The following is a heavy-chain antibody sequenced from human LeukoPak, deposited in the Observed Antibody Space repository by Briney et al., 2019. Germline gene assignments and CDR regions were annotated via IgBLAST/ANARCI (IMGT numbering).Heavy chain of an antibody. CDR2: VSGSGGST. CDR3: AKVAYYDSSGPFDY. Sequence: GGSLRLSCAASGFTFNSCAMSWVRQAPGKGLEWVSAVSGSGGSTYYADSVKGRFTISRDNSKNTLYLQMNSLRAEDTAVYYCAKVAYYDSSGPFDYWGQGTLVTVSS. CDR1: GFTFNSCA. J-gene: IGHJ4*02. V-gene: IGHV3-23*01. D-gene: IGHD3-22*01.